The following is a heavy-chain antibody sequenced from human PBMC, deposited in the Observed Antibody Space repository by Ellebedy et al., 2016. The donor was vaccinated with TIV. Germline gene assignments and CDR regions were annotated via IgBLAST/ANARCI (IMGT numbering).Heavy chain of an antibody. CDR3: AREWLVRYYYYYYGMDV. V-gene: IGHV1-46*01. CDR1: GYTLTELS. Sequence: AASVKVSCKVSGYTLTELSMHWVRQAPGQGLEWMGIINPSGGSTSYAQKFQGRVTMTRDTSTSTVYMELSSLRSEDTAVYYCAREWLVRYYYYYYGMDVWGQGTTVTVSS. CDR2: INPSGGST. J-gene: IGHJ6*02. D-gene: IGHD6-19*01.